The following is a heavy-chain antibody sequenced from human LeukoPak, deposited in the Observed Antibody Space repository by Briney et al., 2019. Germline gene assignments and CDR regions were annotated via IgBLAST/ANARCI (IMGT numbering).Heavy chain of an antibody. J-gene: IGHJ4*02. Sequence: PGGSLRLSCAASGFTVSSNYMSWVRQAPGKGLEWVSVIYSGGSTYYADSVKGRFAISRDNSKNTLYLQMNSLRAEDTAVYYCTRERVRGYSYGDPGYWGQGTLVTVSS. V-gene: IGHV3-53*01. CDR1: GFTVSSNY. D-gene: IGHD5-18*01. CDR3: TRERVRGYSYGDPGY. CDR2: IYSGGST.